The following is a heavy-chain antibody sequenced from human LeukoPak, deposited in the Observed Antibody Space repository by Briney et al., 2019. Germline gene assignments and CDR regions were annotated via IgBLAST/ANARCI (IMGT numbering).Heavy chain of an antibody. D-gene: IGHD4-17*01. J-gene: IGHJ3*02. CDR1: GGSISSRSYY. CDR2: IYYSGST. CDR3: ARPKAITVTTAFDI. V-gene: IGHV4-39*07. Sequence: SETLSLTCTVSGGSISSRSYYWGWIRQPPGKGLEWIGSIYYSGSTYYNPSLKSRVTISVDTSKNQFSLKLSSVTAADTAVYYCARPKAITVTTAFDIWGQGTMVTVSS.